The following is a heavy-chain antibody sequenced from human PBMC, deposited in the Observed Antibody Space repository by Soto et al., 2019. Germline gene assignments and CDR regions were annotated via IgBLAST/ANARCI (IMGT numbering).Heavy chain of an antibody. Sequence: PGGSLRLSCAASGFSFSTYSMHWVRQAPGKGLEWVAVIPYDGSNKLYADSVKGRFTISRDSSNDTLYLQMSSLRAEDTAVYYCGRQWLVYLDYWGQGTLVTVSS. CDR1: GFSFSTYS. CDR3: GRQWLVYLDY. D-gene: IGHD6-19*01. V-gene: IGHV3-30-3*01. CDR2: IPYDGSNK. J-gene: IGHJ4*02.